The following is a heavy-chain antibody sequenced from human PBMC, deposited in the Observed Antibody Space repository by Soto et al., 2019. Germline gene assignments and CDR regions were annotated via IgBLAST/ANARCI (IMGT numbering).Heavy chain of an antibody. CDR1: GYTFNTYW. CDR3: ERHGNNGPENTLEV. CDR2: IHPGDSET. D-gene: IGHD1-1*01. J-gene: IGHJ6*02. V-gene: IGHV5-51*01. Sequence: EEQLVQSGADVKKPGESLKISCQASGYTFNTYWIGWVRQMPGKGLEWMGIIHPGDSETRYNPSFQGQVTISADKSITTAYLQWSSLKASDTAMYFFERHGNNGPENTLEVWGQGTTVTVSS.